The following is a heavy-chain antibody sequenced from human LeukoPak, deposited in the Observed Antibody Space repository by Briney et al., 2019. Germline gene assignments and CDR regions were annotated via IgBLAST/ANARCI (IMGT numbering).Heavy chain of an antibody. J-gene: IGHJ6*03. D-gene: IGHD6-13*01. CDR3: ATDRTAAGTGYYYSTDV. V-gene: IGHV1-69*05. CDR1: GGTFSSYA. Sequence: ASVKVSGKASGGTFSSYAISWVPQAPGQGLEWMGGIIPISGTANYAHKLQARGTITTDESTSTASMELSSLTSEDTGVYYCATDRTAAGTGYYYSTDVSGKGTTVTASS. CDR2: IIPISGTA.